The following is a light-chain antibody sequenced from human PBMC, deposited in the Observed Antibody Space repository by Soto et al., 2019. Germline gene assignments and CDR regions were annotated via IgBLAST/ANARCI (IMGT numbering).Light chain of an antibody. CDR3: QQSYSTLWT. V-gene: IGKV1-39*01. J-gene: IGKJ1*01. Sequence: DIQMTQSPSSLSASVGGKVTITCRASQGISSYLAWYQQKPGKAPKLLIYAASTLQSGVPSRFSGSGAGTDFTLTINSLQPEDFATYYCQQSYSTLWTFGPGTKVDNK. CDR1: QGISSY. CDR2: AAS.